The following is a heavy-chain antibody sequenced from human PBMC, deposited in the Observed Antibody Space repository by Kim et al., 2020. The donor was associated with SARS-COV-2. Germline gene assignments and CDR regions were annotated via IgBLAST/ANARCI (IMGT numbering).Heavy chain of an antibody. CDR1: GFTFSSYS. CDR3: EAVVVVAATDNWFDP. V-gene: IGHV3-48*02. CDR2: ISSSSSTI. Sequence: GGSLRLSCAASGFTFSSYSMNWVRQAPGKGLEWVSYISSSSSTIYYADSVKGRFTISRDNAKNSLYLQMNSLRDEDTAVYYCEAVVVVAATDNWFDPWGQGTLVTVSS. J-gene: IGHJ5*02. D-gene: IGHD2-15*01.